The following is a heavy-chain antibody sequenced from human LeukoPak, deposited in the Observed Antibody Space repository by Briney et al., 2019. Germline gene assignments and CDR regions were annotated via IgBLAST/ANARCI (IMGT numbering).Heavy chain of an antibody. J-gene: IGHJ6*02. CDR3: ARLGTGTTSGDYYGMDV. Sequence: GESLKISCKASGYSFTTYWIGWVRQMPGKGLEWMGIIYPADSTAYYSPSFQGRVTISADKSISTAYLQWSSLKASDTAMYYCARLGTGTTSGDYYGMDVWGQGTTVTVSS. V-gene: IGHV5-51*01. D-gene: IGHD1-1*01. CDR2: IYPADSTA. CDR1: GYSFTTYW.